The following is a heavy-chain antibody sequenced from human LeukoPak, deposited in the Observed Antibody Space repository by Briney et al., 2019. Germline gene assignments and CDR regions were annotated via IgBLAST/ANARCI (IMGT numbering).Heavy chain of an antibody. J-gene: IGHJ3*02. V-gene: IGHV3-21*01. D-gene: IGHD3-10*01. Sequence: PGGTLRLSCAASGFTFRSYSMNWVRQAPGKGLEWVSYINSDSNYIYYADSVQGRFTISRDNAKNSLYLQMNSLRAEDTAVYYCAVAYYYGSGDAFDIWGQGTMVTVSS. CDR1: GFTFRSYS. CDR2: INSDSNYI. CDR3: AVAYYYGSGDAFDI.